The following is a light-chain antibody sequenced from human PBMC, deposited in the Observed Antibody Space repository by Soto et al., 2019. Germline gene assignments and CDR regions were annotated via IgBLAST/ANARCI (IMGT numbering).Light chain of an antibody. V-gene: IGKV3-20*01. CDR1: QSVSSSY. Sequence: EIVLTHSPGTLSLSPGERATLSCRARQSVSSSYLAWYQQRPGQAPRLLIYGASIRATGIPDRFSGSGSGTDFTLTISRLEPEDFAVYFCQQHGSSPWTFGQGTKVDIK. CDR3: QQHGSSPWT. J-gene: IGKJ1*01. CDR2: GAS.